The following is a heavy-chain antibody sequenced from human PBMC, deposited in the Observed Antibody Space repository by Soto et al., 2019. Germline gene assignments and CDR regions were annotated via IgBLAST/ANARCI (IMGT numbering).Heavy chain of an antibody. CDR2: INAGNGNK. D-gene: IGHD5-12*01. J-gene: IGHJ4*02. V-gene: IGHV1-3*01. CDR3: ARGTGSGYDKFDY. Sequence: SVRGCFAAAGYTFTSYAMHYVRKTPGQTLEWTGWINAGNGNKKYSQKFQGRVTITRDTSASTAYIELSSLRSEDTAVYYCARGTGSGYDKFDYGGQRTLVTVSS. CDR1: GYTFTSYA.